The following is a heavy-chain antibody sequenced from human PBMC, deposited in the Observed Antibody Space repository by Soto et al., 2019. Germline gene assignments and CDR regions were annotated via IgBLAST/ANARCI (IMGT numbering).Heavy chain of an antibody. V-gene: IGHV1-18*01. D-gene: IGHD5-12*01. CDR3: ARGNGYSGYDLTWFDP. Sequence: KGSRRASGYTFTSYGISWVRQAPRQGLEWMGWISAYNGNTSYAQKFQGRVTMTRDTSTSTVYMELSSLRSEDTAVYYCARGNGYSGYDLTWFDPWGQGTLVTVSS. CDR1: GYTFTSYG. CDR2: ISAYNGNT. J-gene: IGHJ5*02.